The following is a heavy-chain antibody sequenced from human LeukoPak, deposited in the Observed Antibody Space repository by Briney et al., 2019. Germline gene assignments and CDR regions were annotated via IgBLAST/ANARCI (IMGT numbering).Heavy chain of an antibody. CDR3: ARDFRWFDP. J-gene: IGHJ5*02. Sequence: ASVKVSCKASGCTFTSYYIHWVRQAPGQGLEWMGIINLSGGTTSYAQNFQGRVTMTRDMSTSTVYMELSSLRSEDTAVYYCARDFRWFDPWGQGTLVTVSS. CDR1: GCTFTSYY. V-gene: IGHV1-46*01. CDR2: INLSGGTT.